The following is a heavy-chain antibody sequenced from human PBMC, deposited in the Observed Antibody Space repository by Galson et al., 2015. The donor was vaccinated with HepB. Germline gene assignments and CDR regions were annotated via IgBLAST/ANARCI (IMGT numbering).Heavy chain of an antibody. J-gene: IGHJ4*02. D-gene: IGHD1-26*01. CDR2: ISWDGGST. Sequence: SLRLSCAASGFTFDDYTMHWVRQAPGKGLEWVFLISWDGGSTYYADSVKGRFTISRDNSKNSLYLQMNSLRTEDTALYYCAKGLGGSYDYWGQGTLVTVSS. CDR3: AKGLGGSYDY. V-gene: IGHV3-43*01. CDR1: GFTFDDYT.